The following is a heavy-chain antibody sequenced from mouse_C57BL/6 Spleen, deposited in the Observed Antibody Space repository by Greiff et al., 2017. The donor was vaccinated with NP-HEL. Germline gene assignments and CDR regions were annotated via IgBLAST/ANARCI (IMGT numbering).Heavy chain of an antibody. CDR1: GYSFTDYN. J-gene: IGHJ1*03. D-gene: IGHD1-1*01. V-gene: IGHV1-39*01. CDR2: INPNYGTT. Sequence: VHVKQSGPELVKPGASVKISCKASGYSFTDYNMNWVKQSNGKSLEWIGVINPNYGTTSYNQKFKGKATLTVDQSSSTAYMQLNSLTSEDSAVYYCARGTVVATRGWYFDVWGTGTTVTVSS. CDR3: ARGTVVATRGWYFDV.